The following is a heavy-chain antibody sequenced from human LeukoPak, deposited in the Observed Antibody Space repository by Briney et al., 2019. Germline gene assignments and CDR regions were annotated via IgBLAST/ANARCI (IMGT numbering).Heavy chain of an antibody. CDR3: ARDRITMVRGVTYGMDV. Sequence: PGGSLRLSCAASGFTFSTYSMNWVRQAPGKGLEWVSYISSSSSTIYYADSVKGRFTISRDNAKNSLYLQMNSLRAEDTAVYYCARDRITMVRGVTYGMDVWGQGTTVTVSS. V-gene: IGHV3-48*04. J-gene: IGHJ6*02. CDR1: GFTFSTYS. D-gene: IGHD3-10*01. CDR2: ISSSSSTI.